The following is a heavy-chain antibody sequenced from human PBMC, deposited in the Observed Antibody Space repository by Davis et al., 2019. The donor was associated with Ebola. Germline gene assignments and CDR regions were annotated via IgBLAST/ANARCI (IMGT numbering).Heavy chain of an antibody. Sequence: GGSLRLSCAASGFTFSTAWMSWVRQAPGKGLEWVGRIKSKTDGGTTDYAAPVKGRFTISRDDSKNTLYLQMNSLKTEDTAVYYCTRHGPYYYYGMDVWGQGTTVTVSS. CDR1: GFTFSTAW. V-gene: IGHV3-15*01. CDR2: IKSKTDGGTT. J-gene: IGHJ6*02. CDR3: TRHGPYYYYGMDV.